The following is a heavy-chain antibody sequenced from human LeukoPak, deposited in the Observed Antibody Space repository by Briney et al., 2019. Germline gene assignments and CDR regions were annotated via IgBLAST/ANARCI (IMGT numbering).Heavy chain of an antibody. Sequence: PSQTLSLTCTVSGGSISSGGYYWSWIRQHPGKGLEWIGYIYYSGSTYYNPSLKSRVTISVDTSKNQFSLMLSSVTAADTAVYYCARVGYVRYSGYVPDYWGQGTLVTVSS. D-gene: IGHD5-12*01. J-gene: IGHJ4*02. CDR1: GGSISSGGYY. V-gene: IGHV4-31*03. CDR3: ARVGYVRYSGYVPDY. CDR2: IYYSGST.